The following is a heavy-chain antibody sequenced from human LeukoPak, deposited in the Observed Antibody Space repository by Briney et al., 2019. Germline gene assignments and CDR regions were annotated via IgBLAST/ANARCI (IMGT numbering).Heavy chain of an antibody. CDR3: AKDPLRGYSYPGPGY. D-gene: IGHD5-18*01. CDR1: GFTVSSNY. CDR2: IYSGGST. V-gene: IGHV3-66*01. Sequence: GGSLRLSCAASGFTVSSNYMSLVRQAPGKGLEWVSVIYSGGSTYYADSVKGRFTISRDNSKNTLYLQMNSLRAEDTAVYYCAKDPLRGYSYPGPGYWGQGTLVTVSS. J-gene: IGHJ4*02.